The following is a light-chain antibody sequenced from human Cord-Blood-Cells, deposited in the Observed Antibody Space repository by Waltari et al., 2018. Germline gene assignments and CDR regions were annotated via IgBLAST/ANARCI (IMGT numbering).Light chain of an antibody. CDR2: EVR. Sequence: QSALTQPPSVSGSPGQSVTISCTGTRSDVGSYNRVPWYHQPPGTAPKLRIYEVRNRPSGVPDRFSGSKSGNTASLTISGLQAEDEADYYCSSYTSSSTYVLGTGTKVTVL. V-gene: IGLV2-18*02. CDR1: RSDVGSYNR. CDR3: SSYTSSSTYV. J-gene: IGLJ1*01.